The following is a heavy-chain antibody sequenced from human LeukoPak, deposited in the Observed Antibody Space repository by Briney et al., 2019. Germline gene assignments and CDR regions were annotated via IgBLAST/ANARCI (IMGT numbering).Heavy chain of an antibody. CDR2: ISYDGSNK. CDR1: GFTFSSYA. Sequence: PGRSLRLSCAASGFTFSSYAMHWVRQAPGKGLEWVAVISYDGSNKYYADSVKGRFTISRDNSKNTLYLQMNSLRAEDTAVYYCAREAERGDSSSYYGYYFDYWGRGALVSVPS. V-gene: IGHV3-30-3*01. J-gene: IGHJ4*02. CDR3: AREAERGDSSSYYGYYFDY. D-gene: IGHD3-22*01.